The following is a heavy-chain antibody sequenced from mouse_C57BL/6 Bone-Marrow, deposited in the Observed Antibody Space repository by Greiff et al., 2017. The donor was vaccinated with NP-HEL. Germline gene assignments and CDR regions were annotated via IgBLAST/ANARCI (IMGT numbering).Heavy chain of an antibody. CDR2: IYPGSGST. Sequence: QVQLQQPGAELVKPGASVKMSCKASGYTFTSYWITWVKQRPGQGLEWIGDIYPGSGSTNYNEKFKRKATLTVDTSSSTAYMQLSSLTSEDSAVYYCARRSTTVPPWYFDVWGTGTTVTVSS. D-gene: IGHD1-1*01. J-gene: IGHJ1*03. CDR1: GYTFTSYW. CDR3: ARRSTTVPPWYFDV. V-gene: IGHV1-55*01.